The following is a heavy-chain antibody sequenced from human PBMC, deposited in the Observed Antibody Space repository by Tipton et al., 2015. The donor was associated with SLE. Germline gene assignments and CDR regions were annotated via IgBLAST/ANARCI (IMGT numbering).Heavy chain of an antibody. CDR2: IYQTGNT. D-gene: IGHD3-10*01. CDR1: DDSINSFHYY. J-gene: IGHJ3*02. V-gene: IGHV4-39*07. CDR3: ARLPRYRGGFDI. Sequence: TLSLTCTVSDDSINSFHYYWGWIRQPPGKGLEWIGFIYQTGNTYYNPSLKSRVSMSGDTSKNQLSLKLTSVTAADTAMYYCARLPRYRGGFDIWGQGTMVTVSS.